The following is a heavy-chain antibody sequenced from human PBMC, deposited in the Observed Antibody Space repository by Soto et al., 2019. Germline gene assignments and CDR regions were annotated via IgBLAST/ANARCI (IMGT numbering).Heavy chain of an antibody. CDR3: ARPYGGKIGDAPDL. J-gene: IGHJ3*01. Sequence: GGSLRLSCVASGFAFSSYAMIWVRQVPGKGLEWVSTISDAAGSTYYVDSVKGRFTISRDNSKKTLYLQMNSLRAEDSAVYYCARPYGGKIGDAPDLWGPGTMVTVS. CDR1: GFAFSSYA. CDR2: ISDAAGST. D-gene: IGHD4-17*01. V-gene: IGHV3-23*01.